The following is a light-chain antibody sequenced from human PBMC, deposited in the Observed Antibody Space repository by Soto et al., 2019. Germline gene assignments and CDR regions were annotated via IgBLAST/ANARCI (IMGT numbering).Light chain of an antibody. CDR1: QSLLHSNGYNY. V-gene: IGKV2-28*01. CDR2: LGS. J-gene: IGKJ3*01. Sequence: DIVMTQSPLSLPVTPGEPASISCRSSQSLLHSNGYNYLDWYLQKPGQSPQLLIYLGSNRASGVPDRFSGSGSGTDFTLKISRVEAGDVGVYYCMQALQTPITFGPGTKVDIK. CDR3: MQALQTPIT.